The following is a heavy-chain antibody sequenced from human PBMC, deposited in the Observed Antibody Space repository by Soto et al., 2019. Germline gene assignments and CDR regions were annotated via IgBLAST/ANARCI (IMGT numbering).Heavy chain of an antibody. CDR2: IRSRANNFAT. CDR1: GFIFSGSA. J-gene: IGHJ6*02. V-gene: IGHV3-73*01. Sequence: GGSLRLSCAASGFIFSGSAIHWVRQASGKGLEWVGRIRSRANNFATSSAASVKGRFTYSRDDSKNTAYLQMNTLKPEDTAVYYCARGQGAAIGDYYYHGMDVWGQGTTVTVSS. D-gene: IGHD2-2*02. CDR3: ARGQGAAIGDYYYHGMDV.